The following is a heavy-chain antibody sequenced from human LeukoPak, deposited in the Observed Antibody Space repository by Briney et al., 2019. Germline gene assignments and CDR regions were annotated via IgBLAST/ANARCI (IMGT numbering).Heavy chain of an antibody. V-gene: IGHV5-51*01. J-gene: IGHJ6*03. D-gene: IGHD3-22*01. Sequence: GESLKISCQGSGYRFTTYWIGWVRQVPGKGLEWMGIIYPGNSDARYGPSFQGQVTISADKFISTAYLQWSSLKASDTAIYYCARHSRYYDTSGYYSHYSYMDVWGKGTTVTVSS. CDR2: IYPGNSDA. CDR1: GYRFTTYW. CDR3: ARHSRYYDTSGYYSHYSYMDV.